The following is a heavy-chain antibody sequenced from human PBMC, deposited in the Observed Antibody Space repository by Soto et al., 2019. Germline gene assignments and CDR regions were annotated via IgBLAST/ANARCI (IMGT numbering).Heavy chain of an antibody. V-gene: IGHV1-8*02. J-gene: IGHJ5*02. D-gene: IGHD3-9*01. CDR3: ARGGDWLFSPNWFDP. CDR1: GGTFSSYA. Sequence: ASVKGSCKASGGTFSSYAISWVRQAPGQGLEWMGWINPNSGNTGYAQKFQGRVTMTRNTSMSTAYMELSSLRSEDTAVYYCARGGDWLFSPNWFDPWGQGTLVTVSS. CDR2: INPNSGNT.